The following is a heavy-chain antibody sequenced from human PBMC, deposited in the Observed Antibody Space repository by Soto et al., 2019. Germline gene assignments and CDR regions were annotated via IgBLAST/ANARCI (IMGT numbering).Heavy chain of an antibody. D-gene: IGHD6-19*01. CDR3: AREPGVSSGWYVDY. V-gene: IGHV3-21*01. CDR2: ITSSSSYI. Sequence: GGSLRLSCAASGFTFSSHSMNWVRQAPGKGLEWVSSITSSSSYINYADSVKGRFTISRDNAKTSLYLQMNGLRAEDTAVYYCAREPGVSSGWYVDYWGQGTLVTVSS. J-gene: IGHJ4*02. CDR1: GFTFSSHS.